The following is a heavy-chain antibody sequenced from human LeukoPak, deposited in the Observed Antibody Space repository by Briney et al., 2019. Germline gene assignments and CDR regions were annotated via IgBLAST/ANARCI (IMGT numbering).Heavy chain of an antibody. Sequence: ASETLSLTCTVSGGSVSSGSYYWSWIRQPPGKGLEWIGYIYYSGSTNYNPSLKSRVTISVDTSKNQFSLKLSSVTAADTAVYYCARDRGGYDFWSGYYTSLFDYWGQGTLVTVSS. CDR1: GGSVSSGSYY. CDR2: IYYSGST. D-gene: IGHD3-3*01. V-gene: IGHV4-61*01. J-gene: IGHJ4*02. CDR3: ARDRGGYDFWSGYYTSLFDY.